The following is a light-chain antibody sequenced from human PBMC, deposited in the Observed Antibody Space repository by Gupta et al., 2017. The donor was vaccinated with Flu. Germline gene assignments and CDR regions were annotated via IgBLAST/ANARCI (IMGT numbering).Light chain of an antibody. J-gene: IGLJ3*02. Sequence: QSALTQPASVSGSPGQSITISCTGTSSDVGSYNLVSWYQQHPGKAPKLMIYEGSKRPSGVSNRFSSSKSGNTASLTISGLQAEDEADYYCCSYAGSSTSVFGGGTKLTGL. CDR2: EGS. V-gene: IGLV2-23*01. CDR1: SSDVGSYNL. CDR3: CSYAGSSTSV.